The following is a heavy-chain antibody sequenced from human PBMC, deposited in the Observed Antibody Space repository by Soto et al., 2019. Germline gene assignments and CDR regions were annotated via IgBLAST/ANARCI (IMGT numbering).Heavy chain of an antibody. D-gene: IGHD6-6*01. Sequence: QVQLEESGGGVVQPGRSLRLSCAASGFTFNKYVMHWVRQAPGKGLEWVAVISYDGSNKYYADSVKGRFTISRDNSKNTLYLQMNSLTTEDTAVYYCARDPSGNARLDVWGRGTTVTVSS. CDR2: ISYDGSNK. CDR3: ARDPSGNARLDV. J-gene: IGHJ6*02. CDR1: GFTFNKYV. V-gene: IGHV3-30-3*01.